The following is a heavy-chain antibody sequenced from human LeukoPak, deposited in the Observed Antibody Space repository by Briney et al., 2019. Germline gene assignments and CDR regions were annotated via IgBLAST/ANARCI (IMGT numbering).Heavy chain of an antibody. J-gene: IGHJ4*02. D-gene: IGHD3-16*01. V-gene: IGHV4-4*02. CDR2: IYHSGST. Sequence: PSETLSLTCAVSGGSISSSNWWSWVRQPPGKGVGGVGEIYHSGSTNYNPSLKSRFTISVDNSKNQSSLKLSSVTAADTAVYYCARDLTVGGVISFDYWGQGTLVTVSS. CDR1: GGSISSSNW. CDR3: ARDLTVGGVISFDY.